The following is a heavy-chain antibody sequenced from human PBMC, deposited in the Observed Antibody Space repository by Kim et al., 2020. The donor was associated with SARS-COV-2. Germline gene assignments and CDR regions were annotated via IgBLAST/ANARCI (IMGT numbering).Heavy chain of an antibody. Sequence: DGTKEYYADSVQGRFTISRDNSMNALYLQMKSLRAEDTAVYYCTRKVAIWGQGTLVTVSS. CDR2: DGTKE. CDR3: TRKVAI. V-gene: IGHV3-33*01. J-gene: IGHJ4*02.